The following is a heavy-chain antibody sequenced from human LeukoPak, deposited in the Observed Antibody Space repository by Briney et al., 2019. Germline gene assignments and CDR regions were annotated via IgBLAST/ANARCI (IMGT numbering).Heavy chain of an antibody. J-gene: IGHJ3*02. Sequence: PGGSLRLSCAASGFTFSDYNMHWVRQAPGKGLDWVALMSPDGNKKYYADSVKGRLTISRDNSKNTVDLQLNSLRAEDTAVYYCAKDYDSSGWAAFDIWGQGTMVTVSS. CDR2: MSPDGNKK. V-gene: IGHV3-30-3*01. CDR1: GFTFSDYN. CDR3: AKDYDSSGWAAFDI. D-gene: IGHD3-22*01.